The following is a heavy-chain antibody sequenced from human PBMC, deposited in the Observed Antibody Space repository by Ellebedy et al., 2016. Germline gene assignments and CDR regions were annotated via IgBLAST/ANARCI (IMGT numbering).Heavy chain of an antibody. CDR1: GFTFNNYG. CDR2: ISYDASSQ. CDR3: AKRMTGYEGLFDL. V-gene: IGHV3-30*18. D-gene: IGHD3-9*01. Sequence: GESLKISXAASGFTFNNYGMHWARQSPGKGLEWVALISYDASSQDYADAVKGRFTISRDNSKNTVYLLMNSLRTEDTAVYFCAKRMTGYEGLFDLWGQGTLVTVSS. J-gene: IGHJ4*02.